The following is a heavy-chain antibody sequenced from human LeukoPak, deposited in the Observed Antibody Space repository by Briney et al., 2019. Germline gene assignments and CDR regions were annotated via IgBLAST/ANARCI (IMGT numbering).Heavy chain of an antibody. CDR2: INPNSGGT. Sequence: GSVKVSCKASGGTFSSYAISWVRQAPGQGLEWMGWINPNSGGTNYAQKFQGRVTMTRDTSISTAYMELSRLRSDDTAVYYCARLPPEPYYYDSSGYQGGFDYWGQGTLVTVSS. J-gene: IGHJ4*02. D-gene: IGHD3-22*01. CDR3: ARLPPEPYYYDSSGYQGGFDY. V-gene: IGHV1-2*02. CDR1: GGTFSSYA.